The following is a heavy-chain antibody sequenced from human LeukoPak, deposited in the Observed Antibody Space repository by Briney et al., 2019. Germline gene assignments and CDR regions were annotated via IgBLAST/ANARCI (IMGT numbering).Heavy chain of an antibody. CDR3: ARGADPYKIAY. CDR2: IHPSGSI. CDR1: GGSISSSNW. V-gene: IGHV4-4*02. D-gene: IGHD3-16*02. Sequence: PSGTLSLTCAVSGGSISSSNWWSWVRQPPGKGLEWIGEIHPSGSIHYNLSLESRINISPDTSKNQFSLKLSSVTTADTALYYCARGADPYKIAYWGPGTLVTVSS. J-gene: IGHJ4*02.